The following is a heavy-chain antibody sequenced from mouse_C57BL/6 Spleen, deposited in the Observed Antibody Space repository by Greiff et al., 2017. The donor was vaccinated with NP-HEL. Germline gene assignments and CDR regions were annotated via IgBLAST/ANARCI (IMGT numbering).Heavy chain of an antibody. Sequence: EVQLQQSGPVLVKPGASVKMSCKASGYTFTDYYMNWVKQSHGKSLEWIGVINPYNGGTSYNQKFKGKATLTVDKSSSPAYMELNSLTSEDSAVYCCARRAQATDYWGKGTTLTVSS. D-gene: IGHD3-2*02. CDR1: GYTFTDYY. V-gene: IGHV1-19*01. J-gene: IGHJ2*01. CDR2: INPYNGGT. CDR3: ARRAQATDY.